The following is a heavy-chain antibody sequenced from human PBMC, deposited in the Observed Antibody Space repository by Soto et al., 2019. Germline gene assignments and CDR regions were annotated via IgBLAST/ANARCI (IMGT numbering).Heavy chain of an antibody. CDR3: ARANYKSGYTNNWFDP. CDR2: IYHSGDS. V-gene: IGHV4-31*03. Sequence: SETLSLTCTVSGGSISSDGYYWSWIRQHPGKGLEYIGYIYHSGDSYYTPSLGRRVTISVDTSENQFSLHLRSVTAADTAVYYCARANYKSGYTNNWFDPWGHGIPVTVSS. CDR1: GGSISSDGYY. J-gene: IGHJ5*02. D-gene: IGHD3-3*01.